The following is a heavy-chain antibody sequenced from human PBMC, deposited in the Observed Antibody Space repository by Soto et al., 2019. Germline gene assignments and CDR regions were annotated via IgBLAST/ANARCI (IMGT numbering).Heavy chain of an antibody. CDR3: ARTSYDSSGTAADP. CDR2: IYYSGST. D-gene: IGHD3-22*01. V-gene: IGHV4-31*03. Sequence: SETLSLTCTVSGGSISSGCSYWSWIRQHPGKGLEWIGYIYYSGSTYYNPSLKSRVTISVDTSKNQFSLKLSSVTAADTAVYYCARTSYDSSGTAADPWGQGTLVTVSS. J-gene: IGHJ5*02. CDR1: GGSISSGCSY.